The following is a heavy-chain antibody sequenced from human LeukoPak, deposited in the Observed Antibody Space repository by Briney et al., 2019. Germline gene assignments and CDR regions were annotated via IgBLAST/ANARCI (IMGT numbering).Heavy chain of an antibody. CDR2: INPSGGST. D-gene: IGHD3-10*01. CDR3: AREFLPYYGAGNWFDP. Sequence: ASVKVSCKASGYTFTGYYMHWVRQAPGQGLEWMGRINPSGGSTSYAQKFQGRVTMTRDTSTSTVYMELSSLRSEDTAVYYCAREFLPYYGAGNWFDPWGQGTLVTVSS. CDR1: GYTFTGYY. V-gene: IGHV1-46*01. J-gene: IGHJ5*02.